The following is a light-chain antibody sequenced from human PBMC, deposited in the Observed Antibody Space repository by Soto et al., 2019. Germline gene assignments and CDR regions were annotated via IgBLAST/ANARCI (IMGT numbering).Light chain of an antibody. V-gene: IGLV1-44*01. CDR1: SSNIGSNT. CDR3: AAWDDSLNGVV. CDR2: SNN. Sequence: QSVLTQPPSASGTPGQRVTISCSGSSSNIGSNTVNWYQQLPGTAPKLLIYSNNQRPSGVPGRFSGSKSGTSASLAISGLQSADEGDYYCAAWDDSLNGVVFGGGTKLTVL. J-gene: IGLJ2*01.